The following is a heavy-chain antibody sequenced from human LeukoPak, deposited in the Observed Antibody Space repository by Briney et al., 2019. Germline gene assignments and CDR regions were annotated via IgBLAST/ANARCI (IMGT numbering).Heavy chain of an antibody. CDR1: GFTFSSYA. Sequence: PGRSLRLSCAASGFTFSSYAMSWVRQAPGKGLEWVSAISGSGGSTYYADSVKGRFTISRDNSKNTLYLQMNSLRAEDTAVYYCAKPESIAAAGYGFDYWGQGALVTVSS. CDR2: ISGSGGST. V-gene: IGHV3-23*01. J-gene: IGHJ4*02. D-gene: IGHD6-13*01. CDR3: AKPESIAAAGYGFDY.